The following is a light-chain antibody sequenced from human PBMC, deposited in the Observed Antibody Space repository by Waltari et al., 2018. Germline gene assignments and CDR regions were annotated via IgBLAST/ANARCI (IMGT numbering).Light chain of an antibody. CDR1: SRDIGGYNY. V-gene: IGLV2-14*01. Sequence: QSALTQPASVSGSPGQSLTISCIGTSRDIGGYNYVSWHQQHPGKAPKVMLYDVTKRPSGVSNRFSGSKAGSTASLTISGLQAEYEADYCCSSYTSSNTWVFGVGTKLTVL. CDR3: SSYTSSNTWV. CDR2: DVT. J-gene: IGLJ3*02.